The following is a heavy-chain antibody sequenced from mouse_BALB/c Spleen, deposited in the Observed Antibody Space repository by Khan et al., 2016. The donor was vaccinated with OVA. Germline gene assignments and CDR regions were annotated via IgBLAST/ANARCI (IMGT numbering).Heavy chain of an antibody. D-gene: IGHD1-1*01. CDR3: ARIKKIVATYFDD. J-gene: IGHJ2*01. V-gene: IGHV1S81*02. Sequence: QVHVKQSGAELVKAGASVKMSCKASGYTFTSYWMHWVKQRLGQGLEWFAETNPTNGRTYYNEKFKSKATLTVDKSSSTAYMLLRSPTFEDSAVYYCARIKKIVATYFDDWGQGTTLTVSS. CDR2: TNPTNGRT. CDR1: GYTFTSYW.